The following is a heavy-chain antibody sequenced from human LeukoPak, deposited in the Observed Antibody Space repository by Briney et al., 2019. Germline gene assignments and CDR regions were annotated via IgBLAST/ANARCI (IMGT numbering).Heavy chain of an antibody. D-gene: IGHD6-13*01. V-gene: IGHV3-11*05. CDR1: GFTSSDYY. J-gene: IGHJ4*02. CDR2: ISSDNTYT. CDR3: ARDWVIAAAYKGYFDY. Sequence: GGSLRLSCAVSGFTSSDYYMSWVRQAPGKEMECVSYISSDNTYTNYADSVRGRFTISRDNAKNSLYLQMNSLRAEDTALYYCARDWVIAAAYKGYFDYWGQGTLVTVPS.